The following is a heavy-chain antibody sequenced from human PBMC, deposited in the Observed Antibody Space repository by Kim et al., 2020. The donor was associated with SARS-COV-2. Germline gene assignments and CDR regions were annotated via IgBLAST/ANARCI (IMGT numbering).Heavy chain of an antibody. CDR3: ARGDSGDVPQFDY. CDR2: ISYDGSNK. V-gene: IGHV3-30*04. Sequence: GGSLRLSCAASGFTFSSYAMHWVRQAPGKGLEWVAVISYDGSNKYYADSVKGRFTISRDNSKNTLYLQMNSLRVEDTAVYHCARGDSGDVPQFDYWGQGT. J-gene: IGHJ4*02. D-gene: IGHD5-12*01. CDR1: GFTFSSYA.